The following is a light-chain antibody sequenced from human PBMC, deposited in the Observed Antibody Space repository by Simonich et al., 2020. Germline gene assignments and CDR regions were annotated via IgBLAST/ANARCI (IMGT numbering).Light chain of an antibody. V-gene: IGLV2-14*03. CDR1: SSDFGGYNY. CDR3: SSYTSSSTLV. Sequence: QSALTQPASVSGSPGQSITISCTGTSSDFGGYNYVSWYQQPPVKAPKLMIYDVSARPSGVSTRFSGSKSGITASLTISVLQAEDEADYYCSSYTSSSTLVFGGGTKLTVL. J-gene: IGLJ2*01. CDR2: DVS.